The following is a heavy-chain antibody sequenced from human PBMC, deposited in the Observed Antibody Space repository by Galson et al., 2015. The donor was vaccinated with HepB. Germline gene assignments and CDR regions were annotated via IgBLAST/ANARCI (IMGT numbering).Heavy chain of an antibody. V-gene: IGHV1-69*06. CDR2: IIPLFNTS. D-gene: IGHD3-10*01. CDR3: ASAITMIRGIFFQKKYGLDV. Sequence: KVSCKASGGTFRSYAISWVRQAPGQGLEWMGGIIPLFNTSNYALKFQDRVTITADKSTNTSYMELTSLRSADTAVYYCASAITMIRGIFFQKKYGLDVWGQGATVTVSS. CDR1: GGTFRSYA. J-gene: IGHJ6*02.